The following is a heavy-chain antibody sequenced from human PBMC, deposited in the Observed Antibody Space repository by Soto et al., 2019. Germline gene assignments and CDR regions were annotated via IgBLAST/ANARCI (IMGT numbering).Heavy chain of an antibody. V-gene: IGHV4-31*03. CDR2: IYYSGST. CDR1: GGSISSGGYY. D-gene: IGHD6-19*01. J-gene: IGHJ4*02. Sequence: SETLSLTCTVSGGSISSGGYYWSWIRQHPGKGLEWIGYIYYSGSTYYNPSLKSRVTISVDTSKNQFSLKLSSVTAADTAVYYCARDTGIAVAGTGFDYWGQGTLVTVSS. CDR3: ARDTGIAVAGTGFDY.